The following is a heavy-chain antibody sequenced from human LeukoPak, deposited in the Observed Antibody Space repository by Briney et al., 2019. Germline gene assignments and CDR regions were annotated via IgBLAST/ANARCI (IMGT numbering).Heavy chain of an antibody. J-gene: IGHJ3*02. CDR3: ARGPLWFGEDAFDI. V-gene: IGHV3-48*01. Sequence: GGSLRLSCAASGFTFSSYTINWVRQAPGKELEWVSYISSTSTTIYYADSVKGRFIISRHNAKNSLYLQMNSLRAEDTAVYYCARGPLWFGEDAFDIWGQGTMVTVSS. D-gene: IGHD3-10*01. CDR2: ISSTSTTI. CDR1: GFTFSSYT.